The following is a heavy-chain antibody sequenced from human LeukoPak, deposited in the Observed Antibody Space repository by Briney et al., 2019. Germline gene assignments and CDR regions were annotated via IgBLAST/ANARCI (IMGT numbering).Heavy chain of an antibody. Sequence: GGSLRLSCAASGFTVSRNYMSWVRQVLGKGLEWVSVIDSGGSTSYADSVKGRFTISRDNSKNTLYLQMNSLRAEDTAVYYCAKKGYYDGSGYYMYYFDHWGQGTLVTVSS. D-gene: IGHD3-22*01. CDR2: IDSGGST. J-gene: IGHJ4*02. CDR1: GFTVSRNY. V-gene: IGHV3-53*01. CDR3: AKKGYYDGSGYYMYYFDH.